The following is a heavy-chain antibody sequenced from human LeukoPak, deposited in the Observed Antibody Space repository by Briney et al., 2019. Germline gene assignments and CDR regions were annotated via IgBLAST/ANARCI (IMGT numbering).Heavy chain of an antibody. V-gene: IGHV4-59*01. CDR1: GGSISSYY. CDR2: IYYSGST. CDR3: ARALGATTGGLYFQH. D-gene: IGHD1-26*01. Sequence: SETLSLTCTVSGGSISSYYWSWIRQPPGKGLEWIGYIYYSGSTNYNPSFKSRVTISVDTSKNQFSLKLSSVTAADTAVYYCARALGATTGGLYFQHWGQGTLVTVSS. J-gene: IGHJ1*01.